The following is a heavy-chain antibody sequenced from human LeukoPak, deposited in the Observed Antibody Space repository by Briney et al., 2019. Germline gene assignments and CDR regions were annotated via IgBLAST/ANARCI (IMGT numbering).Heavy chain of an antibody. CDR3: AKDPAWNLGAMDV. CDR2: VSDSGGIT. CDR1: GFSFSSYA. V-gene: IGHV3-23*01. Sequence: PGGSLRLSCAVSGFSFSSYAMSWVRQAPGKGLEWVSLVSDSGGITHYADSVKGRFTISRDNSKNTMYLQMNSLRAEDKAIYYCAKDPAWNLGAMDVWGQGTTVTVSS. D-gene: IGHD3-16*01. J-gene: IGHJ6*02.